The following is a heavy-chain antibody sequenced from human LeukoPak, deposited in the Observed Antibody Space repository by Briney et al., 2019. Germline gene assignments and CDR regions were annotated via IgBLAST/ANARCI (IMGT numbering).Heavy chain of an antibody. V-gene: IGHV4-34*01. J-gene: IGHJ4*02. Sequence: SETLSLTCAVYGGSFSGYYWRWVRQPPGKGLEWIGEINHSGSTNYNPSLKSRVTISVDTSKNQFSLKLSSVTAADTAVYYCAREGLYSSGWTPLDYWGQGTLVTVSS. CDR1: GGSFSGYY. D-gene: IGHD6-19*01. CDR2: INHSGST. CDR3: AREGLYSSGWTPLDY.